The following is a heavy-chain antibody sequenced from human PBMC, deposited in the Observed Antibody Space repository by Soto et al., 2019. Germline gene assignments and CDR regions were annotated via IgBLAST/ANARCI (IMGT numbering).Heavy chain of an antibody. D-gene: IGHD2-21*01. V-gene: IGHV3-48*04. CDR2: ISSSSSVI. J-gene: IGHJ3*02. CDR1: GFTFSTYS. Sequence: GGSLRLSCSVSGFTFSTYSMAWIRQAPGKGLEWLSYISSSSSVIYYADSVKGRITVSRDNGKNALILQMHSLRADDTAVYYCARYLIIPRAFDIWGQGTAVTVSS. CDR3: ARYLIIPRAFDI.